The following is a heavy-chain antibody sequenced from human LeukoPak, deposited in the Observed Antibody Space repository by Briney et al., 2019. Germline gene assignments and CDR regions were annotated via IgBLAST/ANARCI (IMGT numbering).Heavy chain of an antibody. CDR3: ARESYYYDSSGYTFDF. V-gene: IGHV4-31*03. CDR2: INYSGGV. Sequence: SQTLSLTCTVSGGSFNINGYYWSWIRQHPGRGLEWIGYINYSGGVYYYPSPKSRVTISVDTSKNQFSLKLSSVTAADTAVYYCARESYYYDSSGYTFDFWGQGTLVTVSS. CDR1: GGSFNINGYY. D-gene: IGHD3-22*01. J-gene: IGHJ4*02.